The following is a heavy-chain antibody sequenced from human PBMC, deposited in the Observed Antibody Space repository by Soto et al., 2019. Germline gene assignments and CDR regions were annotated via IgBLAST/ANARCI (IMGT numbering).Heavy chain of an antibody. Sequence: QVQLQQWGAGLLKPSETLSLTCAVYGGSFSGYYWSWIRQPPGKGLEWIGEINHSGSTNYNPSLKSRVTISVDTSKNQFSLKLSSVTAADTAVYYCARGHFLDTKDRSTTRYYCYMDVWGKGTTVTVSS. CDR2: INHSGST. CDR3: ARGHFLDTKDRSTTRYYCYMDV. D-gene: IGHD2-2*01. CDR1: GGSFSGYY. V-gene: IGHV4-34*01. J-gene: IGHJ6*03.